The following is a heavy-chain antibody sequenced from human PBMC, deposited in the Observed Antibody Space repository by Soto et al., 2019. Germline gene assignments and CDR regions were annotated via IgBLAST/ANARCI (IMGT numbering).Heavy chain of an antibody. CDR2: ISGSGGRS. CDR1: GFTFSNYA. Sequence: EVQLLDSGGGLVQPGGSLRLSCAASGFTFSNYAMTWVRQGPGKGLEWVSGISGSGGRSYYADSVKGRFTISRDNSKSTLYLQMNSLRAEDTAVYYCAKAYFVCSSKQPYYFGYWGQGTLVTVSS. V-gene: IGHV3-23*01. CDR3: AKAYFVCSSKQPYYFGY. D-gene: IGHD3-16*01. J-gene: IGHJ4*02.